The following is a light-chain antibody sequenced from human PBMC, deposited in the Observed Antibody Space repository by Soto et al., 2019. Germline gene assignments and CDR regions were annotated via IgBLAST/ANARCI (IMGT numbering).Light chain of an antibody. Sequence: QSVLTQPPSASGAPGQRVTISCSGSSSNIGINFVYWYQQFPGTAPKLLMSMNDQRPSGVPDRFSGSKSGTSASLAISGLRSEDEVDYICATWDDSMISPVFGGGTKVTVL. CDR1: SSNIGINF. CDR3: ATWDDSMISPV. V-gene: IGLV1-47*01. J-gene: IGLJ3*02. CDR2: MND.